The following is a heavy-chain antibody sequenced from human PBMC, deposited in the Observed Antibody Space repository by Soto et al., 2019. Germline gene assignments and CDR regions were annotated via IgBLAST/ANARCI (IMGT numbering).Heavy chain of an antibody. J-gene: IGHJ4*02. CDR3: ARSSGGSSWYPRDY. CDR1: GFTFSSYG. Sequence: QVQLVESGGGVVQPGRSLRLSCAASGFTFSSYGMQWVRQSPGEGPEWVAIVANDGSNQYYAESVKGRFTISRDNSKTTVFLEMDSLRPEDTAVYYCARSSGGSSWYPRDYCGQGTLVTVSS. CDR2: VANDGSNQ. V-gene: IGHV3-30*03. D-gene: IGHD6-13*01.